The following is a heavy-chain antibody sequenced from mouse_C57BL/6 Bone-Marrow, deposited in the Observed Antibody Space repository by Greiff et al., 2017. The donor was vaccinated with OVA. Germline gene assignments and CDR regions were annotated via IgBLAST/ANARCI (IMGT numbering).Heavy chain of an antibody. CDR2: IDPSDSYT. D-gene: IGHD1-1*01. J-gene: IGHJ2*01. V-gene: IGHV1-59*01. Sequence: QVQLQQSGAELVRPGTSVKLSCKASGYTFTSYWMHWVKQRPGQGLEWIGVIDPSDSYTNYNQKFKGKATLTVDTSSSTAYMQLSSLTSEDSAVYYCARGGITTVVGGDYWGQGTTLTVSS. CDR1: GYTFTSYW. CDR3: ARGGITTVVGGDY.